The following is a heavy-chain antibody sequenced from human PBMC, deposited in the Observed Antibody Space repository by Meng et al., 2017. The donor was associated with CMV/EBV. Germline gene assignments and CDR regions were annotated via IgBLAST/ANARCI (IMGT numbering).Heavy chain of an antibody. CDR2: INPNSGGT. V-gene: IGHV1-2*02. CDR3: AGGCCGELSNRAYYYYGMDV. J-gene: IGHJ6*02. CDR1: GYTFTGYY. D-gene: IGHD3-10*01. Sequence: ASVKVSCKASGYTFTGYYMHWVRQAPGQGLEWMGWINPNSGGTNDAQKFQGRVTMTRDTSIRTAYLELSRLRSDDTAVYYCAGGCCGELSNRAYYYYGMDVWGQGTTVTVSS.